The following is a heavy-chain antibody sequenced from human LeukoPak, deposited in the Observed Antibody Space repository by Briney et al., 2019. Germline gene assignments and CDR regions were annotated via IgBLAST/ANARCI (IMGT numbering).Heavy chain of an antibody. CDR2: ISSSIIYI. CDR3: ARVLSYGSLDY. Sequence: GGSLRLSCAASGFTFSSYSMNWVRQAPGKGLEWVSSISSSIIYIYYADSVKGRFTISRDNAKNSLYLQMSSLRAEDTAVYYCARVLSYGSLDYWGQGTLVTVSS. D-gene: IGHD3-10*01. J-gene: IGHJ4*02. CDR1: GFTFSSYS. V-gene: IGHV3-21*01.